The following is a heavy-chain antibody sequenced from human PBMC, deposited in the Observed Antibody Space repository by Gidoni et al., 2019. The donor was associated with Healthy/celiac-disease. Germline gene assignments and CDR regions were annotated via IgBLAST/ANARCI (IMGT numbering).Heavy chain of an antibody. D-gene: IGHD2-2*02. CDR1: GFTFSSYA. CDR3: AKDRYCSSTSCFTNWFDP. Sequence: EVRLLESGGDLVQPGGSLRLSCAASGFTFSSYAMSWVRQAPGKGLEWFSAITGGGGRTYYADSVKGRFTISRDNSNNTLYLQMNSLRAEDTALYYCAKDRYCSSTSCFTNWFDPWGQGTLVTVSS. J-gene: IGHJ5*02. V-gene: IGHV3-23*01. CDR2: ITGGGGRT.